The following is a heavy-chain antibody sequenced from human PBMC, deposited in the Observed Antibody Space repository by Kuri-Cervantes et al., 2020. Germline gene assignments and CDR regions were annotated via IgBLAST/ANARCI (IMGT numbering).Heavy chain of an antibody. CDR3: ARGPAERYGSGSYYMDV. D-gene: IGHD3-10*01. Sequence: ASVKVSCKASGYTFTAYVMHWVRQAPGQGLEWMGWINAGNDNTKSSQKFQGRVTLTRDTSASTAYMDLSSLRSEDTAVYYCARGPAERYGSGSYYMDVWGNGTTVTVSS. V-gene: IGHV1-3*01. CDR1: GYTFTAYV. CDR2: INAGNDNT. J-gene: IGHJ6*03.